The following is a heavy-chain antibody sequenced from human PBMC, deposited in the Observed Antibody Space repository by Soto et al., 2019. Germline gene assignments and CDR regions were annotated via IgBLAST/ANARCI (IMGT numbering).Heavy chain of an antibody. D-gene: IGHD3-16*02. CDR3: ALLGGVIVPYAFDI. CDR2: IKQDGSEK. Sequence: GGSLRLSCAASGFTFSSYWMSWVRQAPGKGLEWVAKIKQDGSEKYYVDSVKGRFTISRDNAKNSLYLQMNSLRAEDTAVYYCALLGGVIVPYAFDIWGQGTMVTVSS. J-gene: IGHJ3*02. V-gene: IGHV3-7*01. CDR1: GFTFSSYW.